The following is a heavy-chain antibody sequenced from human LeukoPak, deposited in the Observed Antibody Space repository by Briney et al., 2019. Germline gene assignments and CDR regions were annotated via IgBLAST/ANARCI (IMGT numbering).Heavy chain of an antibody. V-gene: IGHV1-2*02. CDR3: ARSPTYYYDSSDFDY. J-gene: IGHJ4*02. CDR2: INPNSGGT. Sequence: ASVKVSCKASRYTFTGYYMCWVRQAPGQGLEWMGWINPNSGGTNYAQKFQGRVTMTRDTSISTAYMELSRLRSDDTAVYYCARSPTYYYDSSDFDYWGQGTLVTVSS. CDR1: RYTFTGYY. D-gene: IGHD3-22*01.